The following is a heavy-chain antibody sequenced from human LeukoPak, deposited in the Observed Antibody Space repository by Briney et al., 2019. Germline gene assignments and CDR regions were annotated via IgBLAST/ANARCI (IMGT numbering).Heavy chain of an antibody. J-gene: IGHJ4*02. V-gene: IGHV4-59*01. CDR2: IYYTGST. Sequence: PSETLSLICTVPGGSISSYYWSWIRQPPGKGLEWIGYIYYTGSTNYNPSLKSRVTISVDTSKNQFSLKLTSVTAADTAVYYCASGQVGATTLFDYWGQGTLVTVSS. CDR3: ASGQVGATTLFDY. CDR1: GGSISSYY. D-gene: IGHD1-26*01.